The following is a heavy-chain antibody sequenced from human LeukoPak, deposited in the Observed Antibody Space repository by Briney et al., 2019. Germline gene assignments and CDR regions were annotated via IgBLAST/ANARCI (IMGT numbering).Heavy chain of an antibody. J-gene: IGHJ4*02. CDR2: IYYSGST. V-gene: IGHV4-39*07. CDR1: GGSISSYY. D-gene: IGHD6-13*01. Sequence: SETLSLTCTVSGGSISSYYWGWIRQPPGKGLEGIGSIYYSGSTYYNPSLKSRVTISVDTSKNQFSLKLSSVTAADTAVYYCAVGIAAADSYYFDYWGQGTLVTVSS. CDR3: AVGIAAADSYYFDY.